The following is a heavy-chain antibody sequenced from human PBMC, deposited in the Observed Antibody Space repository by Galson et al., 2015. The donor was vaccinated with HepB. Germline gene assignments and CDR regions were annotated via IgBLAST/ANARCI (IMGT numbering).Heavy chain of an antibody. V-gene: IGHV3-73*01. Sequence: SLRLSCAASGFTFSGSVIHWVRQASGKGPEWVGRIRSKANSYATAYAASVKGRFTISRDDSKNTAYLQINSLKTEDTAVYYCTTVYWSGGSCYFDYWGQGTLVTVSS. J-gene: IGHJ4*02. CDR3: TTVYWSGGSCYFDY. CDR2: IRSKANSYAT. CDR1: GFTFSGSV. D-gene: IGHD2-15*01.